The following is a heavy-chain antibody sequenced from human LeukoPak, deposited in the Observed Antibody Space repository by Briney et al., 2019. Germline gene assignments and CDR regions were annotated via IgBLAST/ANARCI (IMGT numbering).Heavy chain of an antibody. J-gene: IGHJ6*03. Sequence: GGSLRLSCAASGFTFSSYSMNWVRQAPGKGLEWVSSISSSSSYIYYADSVKGRFTISRDNAKNSLYLQMNSLRAEDTAVYYCARIRFLEWSYYYYYMDVWGKGTTVTVSS. CDR2: ISSSSSYI. V-gene: IGHV3-21*01. D-gene: IGHD3-3*01. CDR1: GFTFSSYS. CDR3: ARIRFLEWSYYYYYMDV.